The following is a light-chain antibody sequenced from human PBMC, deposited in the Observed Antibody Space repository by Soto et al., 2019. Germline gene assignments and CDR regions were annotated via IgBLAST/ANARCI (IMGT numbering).Light chain of an antibody. V-gene: IGLV2-14*03. CDR1: SSDDGSYNY. Sequence: SALTQPASVSGPPGQPITISCTGTSSDDGSYNYVSWYQHHPGKAPKLIIYDVSNRPSGVSIRFSGSKSDNTASLTISGLQPEDEADYHCSSYTTSNTRQIVFGTGTKVTVL. J-gene: IGLJ1*01. CDR2: DVS. CDR3: SSYTTSNTRQIV.